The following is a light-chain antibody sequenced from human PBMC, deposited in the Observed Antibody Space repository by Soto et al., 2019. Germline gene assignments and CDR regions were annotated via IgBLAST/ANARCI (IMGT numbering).Light chain of an antibody. Sequence: QSVNAHPASVSWSPGHSITISCTGTSGFVGSFSLVSWYQQHPGKAPKVMISEGHRRPSGVPDRFSGSTSVNSASLTISGLQADEEADYYCCLYIGANNYVFGTGTKVTVL. CDR3: CLYIGANNYV. CDR1: SGFVGSFSL. J-gene: IGLJ1*01. V-gene: IGLV2-23*01. CDR2: EGH.